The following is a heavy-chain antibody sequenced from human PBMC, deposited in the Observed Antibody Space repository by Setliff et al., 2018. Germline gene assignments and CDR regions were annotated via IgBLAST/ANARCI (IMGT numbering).Heavy chain of an antibody. CDR3: VRALAYYYTDA. Sequence: PGGSLRLSCEASGFTFSSYSMNWVRQAPGKGLEWVAHISYSSGSISYADSVKGRFTISRDNAKNSLYLQMNSLRAEDTAIYYCVRALAYYYTDAWGKGTTVTAP. V-gene: IGHV3-48*01. CDR2: ISYSSGSI. J-gene: IGHJ6*03. CDR1: GFTFSSYS.